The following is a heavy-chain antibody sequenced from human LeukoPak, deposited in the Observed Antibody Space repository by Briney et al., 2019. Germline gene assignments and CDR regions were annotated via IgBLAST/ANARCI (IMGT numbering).Heavy chain of an antibody. D-gene: IGHD1-26*01. Sequence: SVKVSCKASGGTFSSYAISWVRQAPGQGLEWMGRIIPILGIANYAQKFQGRVTITADKSTSTAYMELSSLRSEDTAVYYCAREGGSYSNWFDPWGQGTLVTVSS. CDR3: AREGGSYSNWFDP. CDR1: GGTFSSYA. J-gene: IGHJ5*02. V-gene: IGHV1-69*04. CDR2: IIPILGIA.